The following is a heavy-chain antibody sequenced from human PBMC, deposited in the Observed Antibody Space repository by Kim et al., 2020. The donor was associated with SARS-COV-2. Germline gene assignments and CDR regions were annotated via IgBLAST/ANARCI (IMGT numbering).Heavy chain of an antibody. CDR3: ARAYGSGRTPPYHYYGLDV. D-gene: IGHD3-10*01. V-gene: IGHV7-4-1*02. CDR2: INTNTGNP. J-gene: IGHJ6*02. CDR1: GYTFTSYD. Sequence: ASVKVSCKASGYTFTSYDMNWVRQAPGQGLDWMGWINTNTGNPTYAQGFTGRFVFSLDTSVSTAYLQISSLKAEDTAVYYCARAYGSGRTPPYHYYGLDVWGHGTPVPVSS.